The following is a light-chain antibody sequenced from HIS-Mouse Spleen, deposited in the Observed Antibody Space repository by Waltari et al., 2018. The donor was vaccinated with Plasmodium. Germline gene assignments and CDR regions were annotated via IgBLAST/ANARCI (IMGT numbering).Light chain of an antibody. CDR2: QDS. J-gene: IGLJ2*01. CDR1: ILGYKY. Sequence: SYELTQPSSVSVSPGQTPSIPCSGDILGYKYACWYQQKPGQSPVLVIYQDSKRPSGIPEQFSGSNSGNTATLTISGTQAMGEADYYCQAWDSSTVVFGGGTKLTVL. CDR3: QAWDSSTVV. V-gene: IGLV3-1*01.